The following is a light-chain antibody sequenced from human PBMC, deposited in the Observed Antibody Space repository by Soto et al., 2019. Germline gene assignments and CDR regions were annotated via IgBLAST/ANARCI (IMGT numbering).Light chain of an antibody. Sequence: DIRMTQSPSSLSASVGDTVTITCRASQSISLFLNWYQQKPGKAPKLLIYAASTLQSGVPSRFSGNGSGTDFTLTISSLQPEDFATYYCHQTDTIPETFGQGTKAEIK. CDR3: HQTDTIPET. CDR1: QSISLF. J-gene: IGKJ1*01. V-gene: IGKV1-39*01. CDR2: AAS.